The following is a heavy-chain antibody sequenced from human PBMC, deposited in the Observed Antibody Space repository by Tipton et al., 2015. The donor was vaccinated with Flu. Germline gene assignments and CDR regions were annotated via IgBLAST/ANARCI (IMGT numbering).Heavy chain of an antibody. CDR2: IYNNAYT. Sequence: GLVKPSETLSLTCTVSGGSIGSFYWNWIRQPPGKGLEWIGYIYNNAYTKYNPSLKSRVAISVDTSKKQFSLKLTSVTAADTAVYFCVTTTYYYGSGSHDFWGQGTLVTVSS. CDR1: GGSIGSFY. CDR3: VTTTYYYGSGSHDF. D-gene: IGHD3-10*01. V-gene: IGHV4-4*09. J-gene: IGHJ4*02.